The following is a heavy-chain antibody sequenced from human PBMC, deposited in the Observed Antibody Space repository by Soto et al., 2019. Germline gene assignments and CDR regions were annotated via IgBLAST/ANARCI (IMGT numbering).Heavy chain of an antibody. CDR2: IYSGGST. V-gene: IGHV3-66*01. Sequence: PRGSLRLSCAASGFTVRNSYMSWVRQAPGKGLEWVSAIYSGGSTYYADSVKGRFTMSRHNSRNTLYLQMNSLRAEDTAVYFCARCDGSATYCFFFAYWGQGT. CDR1: GFTVRNSY. CDR3: ARCDGSATYCFFFAY. D-gene: IGHD3-10*01. J-gene: IGHJ4*02.